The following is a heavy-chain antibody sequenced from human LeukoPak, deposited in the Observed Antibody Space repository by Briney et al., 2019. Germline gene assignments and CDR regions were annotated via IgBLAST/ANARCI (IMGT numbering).Heavy chain of an antibody. J-gene: IGHJ4*02. V-gene: IGHV3-23*01. CDR3: AKGESKDYLNYFDYLNYFDH. CDR2: INISGGST. Sequence: GGSLRLSCAASGFTFYNYWMNWVRQAPGKGLEWVSTINISGGSTFYADSVKGRFTISRDNSKNTLYLQMNSLRAEDTAVYYCAKGESKDYLNYFDYLNYFDHWGQGALVTVSS. CDR1: GFTFYNYW. D-gene: IGHD2/OR15-2a*01.